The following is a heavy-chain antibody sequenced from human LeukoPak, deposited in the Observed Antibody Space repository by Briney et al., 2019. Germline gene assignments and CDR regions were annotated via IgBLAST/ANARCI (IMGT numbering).Heavy chain of an antibody. CDR3: ARVGQDIVATSPEI. Sequence: ASVKVSCKASGYTFTGYYMHWVRQAPGQGLEWMGWINPNSGGTNYAQKFQGRVTMTRDTSISAAYMELSRLRSDDTAVYYCARVGQDIVATSPEIWGQGTMVTVSS. CDR2: INPNSGGT. CDR1: GYTFTGYY. V-gene: IGHV1-2*02. J-gene: IGHJ3*02. D-gene: IGHD5-12*01.